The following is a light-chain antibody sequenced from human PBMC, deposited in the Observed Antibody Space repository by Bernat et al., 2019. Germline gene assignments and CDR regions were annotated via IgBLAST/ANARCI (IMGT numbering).Light chain of an antibody. J-gene: IGLJ1*01. CDR3: NCRDSSGNHLV. V-gene: IGLV3-19*01. Sequence: SSEVTQDPAVSVALGRTVSITCQGDSLRSYYATWYQQKPGQAPVLVIYGDNNRPSGTPDRFSGSSSGDTASLTITGAQAEDEADYYCNCRDSSGNHLVFGTGTKVTVL. CDR1: SLRSYY. CDR2: GDN.